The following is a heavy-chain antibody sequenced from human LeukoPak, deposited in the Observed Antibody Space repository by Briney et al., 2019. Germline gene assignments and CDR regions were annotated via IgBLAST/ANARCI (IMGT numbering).Heavy chain of an antibody. V-gene: IGHV3-7*01. D-gene: IGHD3-3*01. CDR2: IKQDGSQE. CDR3: ARGVPYPSWSGPHYSDD. CDR1: GFSFTGVW. Sequence: GGSLRLSCVASGFSFTGVWMSWVRQAPGKGLEWVAHIKQDGSQEYYVDSVRGRFTISRDNAKNSLNLQMNYLRSDDTAVYYCARGVPYPSWSGPHYSDDWGQGILVTVSS. J-gene: IGHJ4*02.